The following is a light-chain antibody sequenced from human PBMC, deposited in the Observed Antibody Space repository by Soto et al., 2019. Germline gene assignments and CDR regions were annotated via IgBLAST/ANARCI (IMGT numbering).Light chain of an antibody. Sequence: DIPMTQSPSTLSASVGDRVTITCRASQSISSWLAWYQQKPGKAPKLLHYKASSLESGVRSRVSGSGSGAEFTLTISCLQPDDFATYYCQQYNSYLCTFGQGTKLEIK. J-gene: IGKJ2*02. CDR3: QQYNSYLCT. V-gene: IGKV1-5*03. CDR1: QSISSW. CDR2: KAS.